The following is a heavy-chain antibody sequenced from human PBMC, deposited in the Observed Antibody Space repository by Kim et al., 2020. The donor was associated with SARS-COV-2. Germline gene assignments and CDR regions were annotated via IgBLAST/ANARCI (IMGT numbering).Heavy chain of an antibody. V-gene: IGHV1-18*01. Sequence: LKGRVTMTTDTSTSTAYMELRSLRSDDTAVYYCARDNPPIAAADFFLFDYWGQGTLVTVSS. D-gene: IGHD6-13*01. CDR3: ARDNPPIAAADFFLFDY. J-gene: IGHJ4*02.